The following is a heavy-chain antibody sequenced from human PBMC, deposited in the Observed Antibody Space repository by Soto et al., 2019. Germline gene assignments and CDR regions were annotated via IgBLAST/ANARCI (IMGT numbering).Heavy chain of an antibody. Sequence: PSETLSLTCTVSGGSITNYYWSWIRQPPGKGLEWIGYIFYSGSTNYNPSLKSRLTISVDTSKNQFSLNLNSVTAADTAIYYCARDGSSGWGRRLHNLFDSWGQGTLVTVSS. D-gene: IGHD6-19*01. CDR2: IFYSGST. CDR1: GGSITNYY. J-gene: IGHJ4*02. CDR3: ARDGSSGWGRRLHNLFDS. V-gene: IGHV4-59*13.